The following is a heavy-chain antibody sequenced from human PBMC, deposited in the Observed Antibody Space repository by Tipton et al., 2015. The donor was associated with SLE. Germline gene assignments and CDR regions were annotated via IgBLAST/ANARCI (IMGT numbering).Heavy chain of an antibody. J-gene: IGHJ6*02. CDR2: ISDSGGST. CDR1: GFTFGDYA. Sequence: SLRLSCTASGFTFGDYALSWVRQAPGKGLEWVSTISDSGGSTHYADSVKGRFTISRDNSKNTLYLQMNSLRAEDTAVYYCAKEEFSSSSSYYYYYYGMDVWGQGTTVTVSS. V-gene: IGHV3-23*01. CDR3: AKEEFSSSSSYYYYYYGMDV. D-gene: IGHD6-6*01.